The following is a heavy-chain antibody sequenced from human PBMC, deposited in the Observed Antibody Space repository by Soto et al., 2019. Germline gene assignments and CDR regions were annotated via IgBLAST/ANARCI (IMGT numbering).Heavy chain of an antibody. CDR2: IWYDGSNK. CDR3: ARDRYCSSTSCYAKPSTFDP. J-gene: IGHJ5*02. V-gene: IGHV3-33*01. D-gene: IGHD2-2*01. Sequence: PGGSLRLSCAASGFTFSSYGMHWGRPAPGKGLEGVAVIWYDGSNKYYADSVKGRFTISRDNSKNTLYLQMNSLRAEDTAVYYCARDRYCSSTSCYAKPSTFDPWGQGTLVTVSS. CDR1: GFTFSSYG.